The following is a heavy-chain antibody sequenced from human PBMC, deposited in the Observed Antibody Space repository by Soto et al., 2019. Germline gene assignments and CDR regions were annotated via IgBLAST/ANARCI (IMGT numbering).Heavy chain of an antibody. Sequence: ESLTICFTGAGYSFTSYWIGLVRQMPGKGLEWMGIIYPGDSDTRYSPSFQGQVTISADKSISTAYLQWSSLKASDTAMYYCARYGSSPYYYYYGMDVWGQGTTVTVSS. D-gene: IGHD6-6*01. CDR3: ARYGSSPYYYYYGMDV. V-gene: IGHV5-51*01. CDR1: GYSFTSYW. CDR2: IYPGDSDT. J-gene: IGHJ6*02.